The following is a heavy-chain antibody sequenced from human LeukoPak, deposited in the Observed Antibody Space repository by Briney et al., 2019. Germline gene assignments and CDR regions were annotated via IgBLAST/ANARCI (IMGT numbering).Heavy chain of an antibody. D-gene: IGHD3-10*01. CDR1: GVSISSYY. Sequence: SETLSLTCTVSGVSISSYYWSWIRQPAGKGLEWIGRIHTSGSTKYNPSLKSRVAMSVDTSKNQFSLKLSSVTAADTAVYYCARDAYYYGSESYFFDYWGQGTLVTVSS. CDR3: ARDAYYYGSESYFFDY. CDR2: IHTSGST. V-gene: IGHV4-4*07. J-gene: IGHJ4*02.